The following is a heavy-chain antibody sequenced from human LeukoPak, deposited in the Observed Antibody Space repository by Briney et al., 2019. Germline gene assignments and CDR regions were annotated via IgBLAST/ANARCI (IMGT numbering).Heavy chain of an antibody. J-gene: IGHJ4*02. CDR3: AKELGSGSYYAAFDY. Sequence: GGSLRLSCAASGFTFSSYAMTWVRQAPGEGLEWVSGISASGGSTYYADSVKGRFTISRDNFNNALYLQMNSLRADDTAVYFCAKELGSGSYYAAFDYWGQGTLVTVSS. CDR1: GFTFSSYA. CDR2: ISASGGST. V-gene: IGHV3-23*01. D-gene: IGHD3-10*01.